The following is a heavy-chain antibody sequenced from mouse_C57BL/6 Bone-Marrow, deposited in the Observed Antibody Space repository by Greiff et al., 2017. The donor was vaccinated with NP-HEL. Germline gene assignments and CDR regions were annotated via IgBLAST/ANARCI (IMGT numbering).Heavy chain of an antibody. CDR2: IDPSDSYT. D-gene: IGHD2-4*01. J-gene: IGHJ1*01. CDR3: VSADYAGYFDV. Sequence: QVQLQQPGAELVMPGASVKLSCKASFYTFPSSCIHWVKQRPGQGLEWIGEIDPSDSYTNYNQKFKGKSTLTVDKPSSTAYMQLSSLTSEDSAVYCCVSADYAGYFDVWGPGTPVTVSS. CDR1: FYTFPSSC. V-gene: IGHV1-69*01.